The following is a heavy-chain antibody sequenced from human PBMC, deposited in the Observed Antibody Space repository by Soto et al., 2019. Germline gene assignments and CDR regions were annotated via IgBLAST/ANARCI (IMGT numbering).Heavy chain of an antibody. J-gene: IGHJ6*02. CDR2: IYYSGST. CDR3: AKLADYDFWSGYSAPVYRMDV. D-gene: IGHD3-3*01. CDR1: GGSISSGGYY. Sequence: PSETLSLTCTVSGGSISSGGYYWSWIRQHPGKGLEWIGYIYYSGSTYYNPSLKSRVTISVDTSKNQFSLKLSSVTAAVTAVYYCAKLADYDFWSGYSAPVYRMDVWGQGTTVTVSS. V-gene: IGHV4-31*03.